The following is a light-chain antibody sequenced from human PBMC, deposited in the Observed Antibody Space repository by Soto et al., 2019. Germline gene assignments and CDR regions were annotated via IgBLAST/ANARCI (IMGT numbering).Light chain of an antibody. CDR1: SSDVGGYSY. J-gene: IGLJ1*01. Sequence: ALTQPPSASGSPGQSVTISCTGTSSDVGGYSYVSWYQQHPGKAPKLMIYEVTKRPSGVPDRFSASKSGNTASLTVSGLQAEDEADYYCSSYAGSNNFVFGTGTKVTVL. V-gene: IGLV2-8*01. CDR2: EVT. CDR3: SSYAGSNNFV.